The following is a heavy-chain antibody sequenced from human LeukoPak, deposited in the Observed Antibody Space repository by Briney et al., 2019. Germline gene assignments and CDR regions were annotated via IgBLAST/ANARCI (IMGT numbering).Heavy chain of an antibody. CDR3: AKDYAMIEVVTLFDN. CDR2: IRFDGSNN. D-gene: IGHD3-22*01. J-gene: IGHJ4*02. CDR1: GFIFSDYG. V-gene: IGHV3-30*02. Sequence: GGSLRLSCGVSGFIFSDYGMHWVRQAPGKGLEWVASIRFDGSNNYYADSVKGRFTISRDNSRNTLYLQMNSLRPEDTALYYCAKDYAMIEVVTLFDNWGQGTLVTVSS.